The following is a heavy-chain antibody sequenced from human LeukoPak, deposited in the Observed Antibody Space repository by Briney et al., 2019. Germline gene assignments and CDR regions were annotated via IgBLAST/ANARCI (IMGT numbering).Heavy chain of an antibody. D-gene: IGHD4-23*01. J-gene: IGHJ6*02. V-gene: IGHV4-30-4*01. CDR1: GGSISSGDYY. CDR2: IYYSGST. Sequence: SETLSLTCTVSGGSISSGDYYWSWIRQPPGKGLEWIGYIYYSGSTYYNPSLKSRVTISVDTSKNQFSLKLSSVTAADTAVYFCARWTVASYGMDIWGQGTTVTVSS. CDR3: ARWTVASYGMDI.